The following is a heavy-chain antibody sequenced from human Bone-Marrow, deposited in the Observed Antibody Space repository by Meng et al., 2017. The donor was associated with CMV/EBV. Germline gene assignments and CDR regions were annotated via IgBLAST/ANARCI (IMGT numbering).Heavy chain of an antibody. CDR2: ISYDGSNK. V-gene: IGHV3-30*04. CDR3: ARKSSGYSYDH. Sequence: GESLKISCAASGFTFSSYAMHWVRQAPGKGLEWVAVISYDGSNKYYADSVKGRFTISRDNSKNTLYLQMNSLRAEDTAVYYCARKSSGYSYDHWGQGTLVTGAS. CDR1: GFTFSSYA. J-gene: IGHJ4*01. D-gene: IGHD5-18*01.